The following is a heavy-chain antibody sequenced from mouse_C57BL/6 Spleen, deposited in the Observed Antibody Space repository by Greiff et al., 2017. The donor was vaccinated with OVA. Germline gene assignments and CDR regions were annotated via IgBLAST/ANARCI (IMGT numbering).Heavy chain of an antibody. J-gene: IGHJ1*03. D-gene: IGHD2-3*01. CDR2: IRNKANGYTT. CDR1: GFTFTDYY. CDR3: ARYWGLLPRWSFDV. V-gene: IGHV7-3*01. Sequence: EVKLMESGGGLVQPGGSLSLSCAASGFTFTDYYMSWVRQPPGKALEWLGFIRNKANGYTTEYSASVKGRFTISRDNSQSILYLQMNALRAKDSATYNCARYWGLLPRWSFDVWGTGTTVTVSA.